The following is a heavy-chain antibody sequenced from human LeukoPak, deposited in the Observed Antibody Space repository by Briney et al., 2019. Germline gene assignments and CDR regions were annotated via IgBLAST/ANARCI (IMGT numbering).Heavy chain of an antibody. CDR3: ARDTAAAAGTNFDY. J-gene: IGHJ4*02. CDR1: GFTFSSYS. CDR2: ISSSSSTI. D-gene: IGHD6-13*01. Sequence: GGSLRLSCAASGFTFSSYSMNWVRQAPGKGLEWVSYISSSSSTIYYADSVKGRFTISRDNAKNSLYLQINSLRAEDTAVYYCARDTAAAAGTNFDYWGQGTLVTVSS. V-gene: IGHV3-48*01.